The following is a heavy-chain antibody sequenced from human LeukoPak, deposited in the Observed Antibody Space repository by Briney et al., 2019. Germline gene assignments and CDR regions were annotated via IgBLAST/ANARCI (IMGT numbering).Heavy chain of an antibody. J-gene: IGHJ4*02. Sequence: GGSLRLSCAASGFTFSSYSMNWVRQAPGKGLEWVSYISSSSSTIYYADSVKGRFTISRDNAKNPLYLQMNSLRAEDTAVYYCARDRLWFGELLTRFDYWGQGTLVTVSS. CDR2: ISSSSSTI. CDR3: ARDRLWFGELLTRFDY. D-gene: IGHD3-10*01. CDR1: GFTFSSYS. V-gene: IGHV3-48*01.